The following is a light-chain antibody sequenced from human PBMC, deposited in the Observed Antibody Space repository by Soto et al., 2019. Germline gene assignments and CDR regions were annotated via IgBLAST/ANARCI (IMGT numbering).Light chain of an antibody. CDR1: QTVRRY. V-gene: IGKV1-39*01. Sequence: TQMTQSPSSLSASVGDRVTITCRASQTVRRYLNWYQQKPGKAPTLLIYAASTLESAVPPRFSGAGSETEFTLTINGLQPDDFATYYCQQTFSTPITVGQGTRLEIK. CDR3: QQTFSTPIT. CDR2: AAS. J-gene: IGKJ5*01.